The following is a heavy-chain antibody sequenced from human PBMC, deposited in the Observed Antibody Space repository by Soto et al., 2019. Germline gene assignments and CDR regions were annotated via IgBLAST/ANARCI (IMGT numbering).Heavy chain of an antibody. Sequence: SETLSLTCTVSGGSISSYYWSWIRQPPGKGLEWIGYIYYSGSTNYNPSLKSRVTISVDTSKNQFSLKLSSATAADTAVYYCARVVVGATTWFDPWGQGTLVTVSS. J-gene: IGHJ5*02. V-gene: IGHV4-59*01. CDR2: IYYSGST. CDR1: GGSISSYY. CDR3: ARVVVGATTWFDP. D-gene: IGHD1-26*01.